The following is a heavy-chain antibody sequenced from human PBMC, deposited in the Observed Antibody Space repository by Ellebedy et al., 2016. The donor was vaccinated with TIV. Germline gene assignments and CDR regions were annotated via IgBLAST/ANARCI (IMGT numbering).Heavy chain of an antibody. Sequence: PGGSLRLFCAASGFTFSDYYMSWIRQAPGKGLEWVSYITSSGSTIYYADSVKGRFTISRDNAKNSLYLQMNSLRAEDTAVYYCAREGDTAMVHGMDVWGQGTTVTVSS. J-gene: IGHJ6*02. CDR3: AREGDTAMVHGMDV. CDR1: GFTFSDYY. CDR2: ITSSGSTI. D-gene: IGHD5-18*01. V-gene: IGHV3-11*01.